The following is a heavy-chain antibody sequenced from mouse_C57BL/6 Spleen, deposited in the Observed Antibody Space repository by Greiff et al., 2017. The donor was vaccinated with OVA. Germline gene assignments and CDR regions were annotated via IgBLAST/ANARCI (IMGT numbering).Heavy chain of an antibody. CDR2: IYPRSGNT. CDR3: ARSHYDYDERLAY. V-gene: IGHV1-81*01. J-gene: IGHJ3*01. CDR1: GYTFTSYG. Sequence: QVQLQQSGAELARPGASVKLSCKASGYTFTSYGISWVKQRTGQGLEWIGEIYPRSGNTYYNEKFKGKATLTADKSSSTAYMELRSLTSEDSAVYFCARSHYDYDERLAYWGQVTLVTVSA. D-gene: IGHD2-4*01.